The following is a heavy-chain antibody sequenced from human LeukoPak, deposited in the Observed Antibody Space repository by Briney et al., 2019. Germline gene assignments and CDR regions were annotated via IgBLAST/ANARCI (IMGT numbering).Heavy chain of an antibody. CDR3: ARVPVSRDPNYYMDV. D-gene: IGHD5/OR15-5a*01. V-gene: IGHV3-30*04. Sequence: GGSLRLSCAASGFTFSSYAIHWVRQAPGKGLEWVAVISYDGSNKYYADSVKGRFTISRDNSKNTLYLQMSSLTAKDTAVYYCARVPVSRDPNYYMDVWGKGTTVTVSS. CDR2: ISYDGSNK. J-gene: IGHJ6*03. CDR1: GFTFSSYA.